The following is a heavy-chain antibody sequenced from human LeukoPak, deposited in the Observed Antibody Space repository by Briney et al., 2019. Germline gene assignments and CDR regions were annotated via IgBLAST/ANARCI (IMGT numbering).Heavy chain of an antibody. D-gene: IGHD3-10*01. CDR3: ARSINGLWFGL. Sequence: GGSLRLSCAASGFTFSSYWMSWVRQAPGKGLEWVVNIKQDGSEKYYVDSVKGRFTISRDNAKNSLYLQMNSLRAEDTAVYYCARSINGLWFGLWGQGTLVTVSS. V-gene: IGHV3-7*01. CDR2: IKQDGSEK. J-gene: IGHJ4*02. CDR1: GFTFSSYW.